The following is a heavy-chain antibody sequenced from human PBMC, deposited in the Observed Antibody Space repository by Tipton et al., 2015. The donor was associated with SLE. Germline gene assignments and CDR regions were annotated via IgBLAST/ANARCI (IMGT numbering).Heavy chain of an antibody. V-gene: IGHV1-18*01. Sequence: QSGPEVKTPGASVKVSCKASGYTFTRYGISWVRQVPGQGFEWMGWISTDNGDTNYARKLRGIVTLSTDTSTNTAYMELRSLRSDDTAVYYCSRDPFSAFDIWGQGTTVTVSS. CDR1: GYTFTRYG. J-gene: IGHJ3*02. CDR2: ISTDNGDT. CDR3: SRDPFSAFDI.